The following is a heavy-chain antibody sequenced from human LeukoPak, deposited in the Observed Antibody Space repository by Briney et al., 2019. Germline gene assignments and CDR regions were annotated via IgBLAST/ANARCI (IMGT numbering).Heavy chain of an antibody. D-gene: IGHD3-10*01. J-gene: IGHJ5*02. CDR1: GGTFSSYA. Sequence: SVKVSCKASGGTFSSYAISWVRQAPGQGLEWMGRIIPILGIANYAQKFQGRVTITADKSTSTAYMELSSLRSEDTAVYYCARAGVLTMVRGVSENWFDPWGQGTLVTVSS. CDR3: ARAGVLTMVRGVSENWFDP. V-gene: IGHV1-69*04. CDR2: IIPILGIA.